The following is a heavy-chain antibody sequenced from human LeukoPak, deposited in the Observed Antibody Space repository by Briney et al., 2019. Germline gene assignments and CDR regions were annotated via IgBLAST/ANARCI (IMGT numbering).Heavy chain of an antibody. J-gene: IGHJ6*03. CDR3: ASGRQQLEHVFYYYYYMDV. CDR1: GYTFTAYY. D-gene: IGHD6-13*01. CDR2: MNPNSGNT. Sequence: WASVKVSCKASGYTFTAYYMHWVRQATGQGLEWMGWMNPNSGNTGYAQKFQGRVTMTRNTSISTAYMELSSLRSEDTAVYYCASGRQQLEHVFYYYYYMDVWGKGTTVTVSS. V-gene: IGHV1-8*02.